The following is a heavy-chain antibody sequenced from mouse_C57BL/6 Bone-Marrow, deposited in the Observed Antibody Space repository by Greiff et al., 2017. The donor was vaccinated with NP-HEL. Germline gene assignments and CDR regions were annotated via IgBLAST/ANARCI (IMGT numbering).Heavy chain of an antibody. CDR1: DSEVFPIAY. Sequence: SGSELRSPGSSVKLSCKDFDSEVFPIAYMSWVRQKPGHGFEWIGGILPSIGRTIYGEKFEDKATLDADTLSNTAYLELNSLTSEGSAIYDCARGGGYYGSRGYFDYWGQGTTLTVSS. V-gene: IGHV15-2*01. CDR2: ILPSIGRT. D-gene: IGHD1-1*01. J-gene: IGHJ2*01. CDR3: ARGGGYYGSRGYFDY.